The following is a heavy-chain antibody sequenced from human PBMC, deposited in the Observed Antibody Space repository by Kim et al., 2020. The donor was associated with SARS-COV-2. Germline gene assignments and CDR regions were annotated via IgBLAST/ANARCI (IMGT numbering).Heavy chain of an antibody. CDR2: ISYDGSNQ. CDR1: GFRFSNYA. CDR3: AKVLGGSYHDAFDV. V-gene: IGHV3-30*18. D-gene: IGHD1-26*01. Sequence: EGSLRLSCAASGFRFSNYAMYWVRQAPVKGLEWVAVISYDGSNQYYGDSVKGRFTISRDNSKNTVFLQMNSLTTEDTAVYYCAKVLGGSYHDAFDVWGQGTMVTVSS. J-gene: IGHJ3*01.